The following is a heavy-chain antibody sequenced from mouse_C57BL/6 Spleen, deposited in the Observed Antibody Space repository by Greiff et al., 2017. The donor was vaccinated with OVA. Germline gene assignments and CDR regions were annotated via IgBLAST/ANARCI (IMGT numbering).Heavy chain of an antibody. CDR2: IYPGDGDT. CDR3: ARLGYGNYVYFDY. J-gene: IGHJ2*01. CDR1: GYAFSSSW. V-gene: IGHV1-82*01. Sequence: QVQLQQSGPELVKPGASVKISCKASGYAFSSSWMNWVKQRPGKGLEWIGRIYPGDGDTNYNGKFKGKATLTADKSSSTAYMQLSSLTSEDSAVYFCARLGYGNYVYFDYWGQGTTLTVSS. D-gene: IGHD2-1*01.